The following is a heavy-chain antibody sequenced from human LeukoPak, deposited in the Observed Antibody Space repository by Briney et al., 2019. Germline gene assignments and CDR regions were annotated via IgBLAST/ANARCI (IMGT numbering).Heavy chain of an antibody. CDR3: ARGTGDRIDY. Sequence: PGGSLRLSCAASGFTFSSYAMHWVRQAPGKGLEWVAVISYDGSNKYYADSVKGRFTISRDNSKNTLYLQMNSLRAEDTAVYYCARGTGDRIDYWGQGTLVTVSS. CDR1: GFTFSSYA. J-gene: IGHJ4*02. D-gene: IGHD2-21*01. CDR2: ISYDGSNK. V-gene: IGHV3-30-3*01.